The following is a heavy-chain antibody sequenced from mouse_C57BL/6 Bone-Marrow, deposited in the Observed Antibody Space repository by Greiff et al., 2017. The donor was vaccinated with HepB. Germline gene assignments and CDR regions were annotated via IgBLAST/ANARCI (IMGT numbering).Heavy chain of an antibody. Sequence: VQLQQSGAELVRPGASVKLSCTASGFNIKDDYMHWVKQRPEQGLEWIGWIDPENGDTEYASKFQGKATITADTSSNTAYLQLSSLTSEDTAVYYCTTFITTVVATSFDYWGQGTTLTVSS. D-gene: IGHD1-1*01. V-gene: IGHV14-4*01. CDR1: GFNIKDDY. CDR3: TTFITTVVATSFDY. J-gene: IGHJ2*01. CDR2: IDPENGDT.